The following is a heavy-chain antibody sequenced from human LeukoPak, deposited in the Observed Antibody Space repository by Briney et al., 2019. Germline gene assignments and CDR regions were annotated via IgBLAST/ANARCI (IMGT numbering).Heavy chain of an antibody. CDR3: ARRQIYSSGFYYYYYGMDV. V-gene: IGHV4-39*01. CDR2: IYYSGST. Sequence: PSETLSLTCTVSGGSISSSSYYWGWLRQPPGKGLEWIGSIYYSGSTYYNPSLKSRVTISVDTSKNQFSLKLSSVTAADTAVYYCARRQIYSSGFYYYYYGMDVWGRGTTVTVSS. J-gene: IGHJ6*02. D-gene: IGHD6-19*01. CDR1: GGSISSSSYY.